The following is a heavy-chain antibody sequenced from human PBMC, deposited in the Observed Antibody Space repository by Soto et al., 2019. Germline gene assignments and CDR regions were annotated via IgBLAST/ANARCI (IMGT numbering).Heavy chain of an antibody. D-gene: IGHD3-22*01. CDR2: IIPIFGTA. CDR3: APIYDSSGYYPLDDYGMDV. J-gene: IGHJ6*02. Sequence: GASVKVSCKASGGTFSSYAISWVRQAPGQGLEWMGGIIPIFGTANYAQKFQGRVTITADESTSTAYMELSSLRSEDTAVYYCAPIYDSSGYYPLDDYGMDVWGQGTTVTVSS. V-gene: IGHV1-69*13. CDR1: GGTFSSYA.